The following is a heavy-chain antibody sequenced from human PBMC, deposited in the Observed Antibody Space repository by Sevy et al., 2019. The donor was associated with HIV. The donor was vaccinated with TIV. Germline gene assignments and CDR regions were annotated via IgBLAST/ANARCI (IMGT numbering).Heavy chain of an antibody. D-gene: IGHD1-26*01. CDR1: GFIFSSYG. CDR2: ISGGVITI. V-gene: IGHV3-48*02. Sequence: GGSLRLSCAASGFIFSSYGMNWVRQAPGRGLEWVSYISGGVITIYYAHSVKGRFVISRDNARNSLSLQMNSLRDEDTAVYYCARGGTYFPYWGQGTLVTVSS. J-gene: IGHJ4*02. CDR3: ARGGTYFPY.